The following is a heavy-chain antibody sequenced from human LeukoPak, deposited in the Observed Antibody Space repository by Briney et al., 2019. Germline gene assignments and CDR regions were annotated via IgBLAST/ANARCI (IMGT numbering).Heavy chain of an antibody. V-gene: IGHV4-30-4*08. CDR3: ARTDSHYYFDY. D-gene: IGHD3-3*01. CDR1: GGSISSGDYY. Sequence: SETLSLTCTVSGGSISSGDYYWSWIRQPPGKGLEWIGYIYYSGSTYYNPPLKSRVTISVDTSKNQFSLKLSSVTAADTAVYYCARTDSHYYFDYWGQGTLVTVSS. J-gene: IGHJ4*02. CDR2: IYYSGST.